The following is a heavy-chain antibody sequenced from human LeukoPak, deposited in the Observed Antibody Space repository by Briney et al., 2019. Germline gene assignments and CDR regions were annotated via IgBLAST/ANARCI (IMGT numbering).Heavy chain of an antibody. D-gene: IGHD5-12*01. J-gene: IGHJ4*02. CDR3: ARVRGSYSSDY. Sequence: GGSLRLSCAASGFTFSDYYMSWIRQAPGKGLEWVSFISKDGRTVSYADSVKGQFTISRGNSKNSLYLQMNSLTADDTAVYFCARVRGSYSSDYWGQGTLVTVSS. CDR2: ISKDGRTV. V-gene: IGHV3-11*01. CDR1: GFTFSDYY.